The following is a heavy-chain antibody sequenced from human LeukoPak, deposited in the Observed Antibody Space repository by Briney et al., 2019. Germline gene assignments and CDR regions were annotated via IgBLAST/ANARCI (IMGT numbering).Heavy chain of an antibody. V-gene: IGHV3-30-3*01. CDR2: ISYDGSNK. CDR1: GFTFSSYA. CDR3: ARGDSSGYCDY. D-gene: IGHD3-22*01. J-gene: IGHJ4*02. Sequence: GGSLRLSRAASGFTFSSYAMHWVRQAPGKGLEWVAVISYDGSNKYYADSVKGRFTISRDNSKNTLYLQMNSLRAEDTAVYYCARGDSSGYCDYWGQGTLVTVSS.